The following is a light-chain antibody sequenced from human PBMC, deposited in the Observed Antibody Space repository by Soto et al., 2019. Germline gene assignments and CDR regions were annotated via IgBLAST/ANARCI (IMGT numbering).Light chain of an antibody. Sequence: QSALTQPASVSGSPGQSITCSCTGTSSDVGRYNYVSWYQQHPGKAPKLMIYDVNNRPSGVSNRFSGSKSGNTASLTISGLQAEDEADYYCSSYTSSSTRVVFGGATKLTVL. CDR1: SSDVGRYNY. J-gene: IGLJ2*01. V-gene: IGLV2-14*01. CDR2: DVN. CDR3: SSYTSSSTRVV.